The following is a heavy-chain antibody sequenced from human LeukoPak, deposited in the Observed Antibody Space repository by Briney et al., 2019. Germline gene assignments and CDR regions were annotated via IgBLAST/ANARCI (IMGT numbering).Heavy chain of an antibody. V-gene: IGHV1-69*05. CDR2: IIPIFGTA. CDR1: GRTFSSYA. J-gene: IGHJ4*02. D-gene: IGHD3-16*01. CDR3: ARGEGTLPWPHFDY. Sequence: SVKVSCKASGRTFSSYAISWVRQAPGQGLEWMGRIIPIFGTANYAQKFQGRVTITTDESTSTAYMELSSLRSEDTAVYYCARGEGTLPWPHFDYWGQGTLVTVSS.